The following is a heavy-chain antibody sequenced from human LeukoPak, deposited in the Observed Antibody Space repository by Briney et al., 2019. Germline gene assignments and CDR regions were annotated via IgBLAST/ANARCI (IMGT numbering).Heavy chain of an antibody. CDR2: ISGSGGST. V-gene: IGHV3-23*01. J-gene: IGHJ4*02. CDR1: GFTFSSYA. CDR3: AKDASGIAAAGTGGDFDY. Sequence: PGGSLRLSCAASGFTFSSYAMSWVRQAPGKGLEWVSAISGSGGSTYYADSVKGRFTISRDNSKNTLYLQMNSLRAEDTAVYYCAKDASGIAAAGTGGDFDYWGQGTLVTVSS. D-gene: IGHD6-13*01.